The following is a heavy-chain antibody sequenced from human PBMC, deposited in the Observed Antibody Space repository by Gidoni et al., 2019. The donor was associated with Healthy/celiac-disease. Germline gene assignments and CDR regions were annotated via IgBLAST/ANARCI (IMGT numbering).Heavy chain of an antibody. CDR1: GCSISSGCYY. J-gene: IGHJ5*02. CDR2: IYYSGST. CDR3: ARNSVGPNWFDP. Sequence: QVPLQESGPGLVKPSQTLSLTCTVPGCSISSGCYYWSWIRQPPGKGLEWIGYIYYSGSTYYNPSLKSRVTISVDTSKNQFSLKLSSVTAADTAVYYCARNSVGPNWFDPWGQGTLVTVSS. D-gene: IGHD1-26*01. V-gene: IGHV4-31*03.